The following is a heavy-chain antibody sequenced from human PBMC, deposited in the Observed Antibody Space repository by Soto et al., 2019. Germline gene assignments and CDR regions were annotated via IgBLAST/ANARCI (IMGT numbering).Heavy chain of an antibody. CDR2: IYYSGST. J-gene: IGHJ3*02. CDR1: GGSISSYY. Sequence: SETLSLTCTASGGSISSYYWSWIRQPPGKGLEWIGYIYYSGSTNYNPSLKSRVTISVDTSKNQFSLKLSSVTAADTAVYYCARVSGSIVAPNAFDIWGQGTMVTVSS. V-gene: IGHV4-59*01. CDR3: ARVSGSIVAPNAFDI. D-gene: IGHD5-12*01.